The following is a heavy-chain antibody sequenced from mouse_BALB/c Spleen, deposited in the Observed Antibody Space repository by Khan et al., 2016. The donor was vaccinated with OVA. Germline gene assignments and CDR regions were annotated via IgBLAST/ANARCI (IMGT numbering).Heavy chain of an antibody. CDR1: GFSLTSYA. D-gene: IGHD2-14*01. J-gene: IGHJ4*01. CDR3: AAHRYDGYYALDY. CDR2: IWSDGTT. V-gene: IGHV2-6*02. Sequence: QVQLKESGPVLVAPSQSLSITCTVSGFSLTSYAVHWVRQPPGKGLEWLVVIWSDGTTTYNSALKSRLSISKDNSKSQVFLKMNSLQTDDTAMYYCAAHRYDGYYALDYWGQGTSVTVSS.